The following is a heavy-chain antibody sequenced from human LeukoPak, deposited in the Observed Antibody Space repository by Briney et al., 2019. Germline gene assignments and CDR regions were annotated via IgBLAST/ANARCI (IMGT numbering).Heavy chain of an antibody. Sequence: ASVKVSCKASGYTFTSYGISWVRQAPGQGLEWMGWISAYNGNTNYAQKLQGRVTMTTDTSTSTAYMELRSLRSDDTAVYYCAREARFSSGWHPGVSIWFDPWGQGTLVTVSS. CDR3: AREARFSSGWHPGVSIWFDP. J-gene: IGHJ5*02. D-gene: IGHD6-19*01. CDR2: ISAYNGNT. CDR1: GYTFTSYG. V-gene: IGHV1-18*01.